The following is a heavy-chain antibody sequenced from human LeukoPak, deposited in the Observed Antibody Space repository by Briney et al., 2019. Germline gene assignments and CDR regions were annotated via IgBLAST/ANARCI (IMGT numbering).Heavy chain of an antibody. V-gene: IGHV3-7*05. D-gene: IGHD5/OR15-5a*01. CDR3: ASSSTGFFDY. CDR2: INQDGSEK. Sequence: GGSLGLSCAASGFTFSSYWMCWVRQAPGKGLEWVASINQDGSEKYYVDSVKGRFTISRDNTKNSLYLQMNSLRAEDTAVYYCASSSTGFFDYWGQGTLLTVSS. J-gene: IGHJ4*02. CDR1: GFTFSSYW.